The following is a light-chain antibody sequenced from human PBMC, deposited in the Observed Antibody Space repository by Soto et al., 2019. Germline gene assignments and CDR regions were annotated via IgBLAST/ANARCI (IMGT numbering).Light chain of an antibody. CDR2: DAS. Sequence: EIVLTQSPATLSLSPGERATLSRRASQSVSNFLAWYQQKPGQAPRLLIYDASTRATGIPARFSGSGSGTDFALTISSLEPEDFVVYYCQQRRTWPPLTFGGGTKVEIK. CDR1: QSVSNF. CDR3: QQRRTWPPLT. V-gene: IGKV3-11*01. J-gene: IGKJ4*01.